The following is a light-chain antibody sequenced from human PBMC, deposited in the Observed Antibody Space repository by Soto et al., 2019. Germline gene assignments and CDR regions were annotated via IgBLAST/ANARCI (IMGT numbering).Light chain of an antibody. Sequence: SVLPQPPSASGTPGQRVTISCSGSSSNIGSNYVYWYQQLPGTAPKLLIYSNNQRPSGVPDRFSGSKSGTSASLAISGLRSEDEADYYSAAWDDSLSVWVFGGGTKLTVL. J-gene: IGLJ3*02. CDR3: AAWDDSLSVWV. CDR2: SNN. V-gene: IGLV1-47*02. CDR1: SSNIGSNY.